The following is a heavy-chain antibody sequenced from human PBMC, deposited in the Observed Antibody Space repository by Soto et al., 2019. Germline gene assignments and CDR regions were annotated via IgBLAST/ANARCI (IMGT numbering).Heavy chain of an antibody. D-gene: IGHD3-9*01. CDR1: GYTSTNYV. Sequence: QIQLVQSGSEVKKPGASVKLSCKASGYTSTNYVITWVRQAPGQGLEWMGWISVYNGNTNYTQKLQGKVSMTTDTSTKTAYMELRSLKADDTAVYYCARMGTYYDILSGYYKLDYWGQGTLVTVSS. J-gene: IGHJ4*02. V-gene: IGHV1-18*01. CDR3: ARMGTYYDILSGYYKLDY. CDR2: ISVYNGNT.